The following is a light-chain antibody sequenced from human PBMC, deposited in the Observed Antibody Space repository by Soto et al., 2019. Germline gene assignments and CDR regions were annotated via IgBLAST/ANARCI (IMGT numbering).Light chain of an antibody. CDR1: SSDVGSYNV. CDR2: EGS. Sequence: QSALTQPASVSGSPGQSITMSCTGTSSDVGSYNVVSWYQQHPGKAPKLMIYEGSKRPSGVSNRFSGSKSGNTASLTISGLQAEDEADYYCCSYAGRSTLFGGGTKLTVL. CDR3: CSYAGRSTL. J-gene: IGLJ2*01. V-gene: IGLV2-23*01.